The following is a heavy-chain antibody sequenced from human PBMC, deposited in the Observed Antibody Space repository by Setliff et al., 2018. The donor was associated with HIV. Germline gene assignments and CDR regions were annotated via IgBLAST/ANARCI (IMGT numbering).Heavy chain of an antibody. D-gene: IGHD6-13*01. Sequence: PGGSLRLSCAASGFTFSSYWMSWVRQAPGKGLEWVANIKQDGSEKYYVDSVKGRFTISRGNAKNSLYLQMNSLRAEDTAVYYCAGAIAAAGIAFDIWGQGTMVTVSS. J-gene: IGHJ3*02. CDR2: IKQDGSEK. CDR1: GFTFSSYW. V-gene: IGHV3-7*04. CDR3: AGAIAAAGIAFDI.